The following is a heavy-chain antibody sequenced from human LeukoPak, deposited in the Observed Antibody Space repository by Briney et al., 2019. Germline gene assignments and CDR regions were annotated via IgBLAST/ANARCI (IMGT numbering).Heavy chain of an antibody. J-gene: IGHJ4*02. Sequence: PGGSLRLSCAASGFTFSSYGMHWVRQAPGKGLEGVAVISYDGSNKYYADSVKGRFTISRDNSKNTLYLQMNSLRAEDTAVYYCAKDVGGGAFDYWGQGTLVTVSS. V-gene: IGHV3-30*18. CDR3: AKDVGGGAFDY. CDR1: GFTFSSYG. D-gene: IGHD3-16*01. CDR2: ISYDGSNK.